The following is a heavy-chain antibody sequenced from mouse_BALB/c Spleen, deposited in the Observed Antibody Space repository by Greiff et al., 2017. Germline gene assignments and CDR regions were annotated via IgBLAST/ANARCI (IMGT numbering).Heavy chain of an antibody. CDR1: GYTFTSYW. CDR2: IDPSDSYT. J-gene: IGHJ3*01. D-gene: IGHD1-1*01. V-gene: IGHV1-69*02. CDR3: ARAGITTAPWFAY. Sequence: QVQLQQPGAELVKPGASVKLSCKASGYTFTSYWMHWVKQRPGQGLEWIGEIDPSDSYTNYNQKFKGKATLTVDKSSSTAYMQLSSLTSEDSAVYYCARAGITTAPWFAYWGQGTLVTVSA.